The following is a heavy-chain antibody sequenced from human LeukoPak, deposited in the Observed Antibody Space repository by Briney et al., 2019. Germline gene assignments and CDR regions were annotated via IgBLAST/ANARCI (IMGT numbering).Heavy chain of an antibody. CDR1: GFTFSSYG. V-gene: IGHV3-30*18. CDR3: AKVSKKLGDYYYYYMDV. D-gene: IGHD7-27*01. CDR2: ISYDGTNK. Sequence: GGSLRLSCAASGFTFSSYGMHWVRQAPGKGLEWVTVISYDGTNKYYADSVKGRFAISRDNSKSTVYLHMNTLRPEDTAVYYCAKVSKKLGDYYYYYMDVWGKGTTVTVSS. J-gene: IGHJ6*03.